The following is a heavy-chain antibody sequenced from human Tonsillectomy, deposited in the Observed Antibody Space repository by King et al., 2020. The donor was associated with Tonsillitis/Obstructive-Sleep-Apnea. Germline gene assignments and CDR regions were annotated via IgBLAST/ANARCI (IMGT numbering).Heavy chain of an antibody. CDR3: ARGHYDGSGYYYWYFDL. V-gene: IGHV1-69*01. D-gene: IGHD3-22*01. J-gene: IGHJ2*01. CDR1: GGTFSNYA. Sequence: VQLVESGAEVKKPGSSVKVSCKASGGTFSNYAINWVRQAPGQGLEWMGGIIPIFGTANYAQNFQGRVTITADESTSTAYMELSSLRSEDTAVYYCARGHYDGSGYYYWYFDLWGRGTLVTVSS. CDR2: IIPIFGTA.